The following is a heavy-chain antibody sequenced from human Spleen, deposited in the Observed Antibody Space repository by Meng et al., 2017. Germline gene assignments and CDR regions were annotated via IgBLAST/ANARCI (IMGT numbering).Heavy chain of an antibody. CDR3: ARGSVAYAFDM. J-gene: IGHJ3*02. V-gene: IGHV3-74*01. D-gene: IGHD4-23*01. CDR1: GFTFSTYW. CDR2: INSDGSST. Sequence: GESLKISCAASGFTFSTYWMHWVRQAPGKGLLWVSRINSDGSSTIYADSVKGRFTISRDNAENTLYLQMNSLRAEDTAVYYCARGSVAYAFDMWGQGKMVT.